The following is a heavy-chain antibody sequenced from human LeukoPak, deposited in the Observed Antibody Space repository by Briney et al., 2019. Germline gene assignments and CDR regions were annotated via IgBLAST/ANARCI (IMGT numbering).Heavy chain of an antibody. CDR2: IYYSGST. J-gene: IGHJ3*02. Sequence: SETLSLTCSVSGDSMNSGLSYWAWIRQPPGKGLEWIGTIYYSGSTGSTFYNPSLKSRVTISVDTSKNQFSLNLSSVTAADTAVYYCARGGRQQWLLFAFHIWGQGTMVTVSS. CDR1: GDSMNSGLSY. D-gene: IGHD2-21*02. CDR3: ARGGRQQWLLFAFHI. V-gene: IGHV4-39*07.